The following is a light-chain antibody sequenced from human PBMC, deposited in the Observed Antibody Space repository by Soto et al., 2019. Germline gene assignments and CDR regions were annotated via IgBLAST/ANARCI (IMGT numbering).Light chain of an antibody. CDR1: QSVNSN. J-gene: IGKJ4*01. CDR2: HAS. Sequence: EIVMTQSPATLSVSPGETVTLSCRASQSVNSNLAWYQQKPGQAPRLLIYHASTSATGLPARFSGSGSGTEFTLTIRSLQSEDFAIFCCQQFNNWPPITFGGGTKVEIK. V-gene: IGKV3D-15*01. CDR3: QQFNNWPPIT.